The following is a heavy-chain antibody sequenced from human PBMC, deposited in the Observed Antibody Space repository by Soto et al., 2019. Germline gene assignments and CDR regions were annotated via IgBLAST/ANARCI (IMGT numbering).Heavy chain of an antibody. D-gene: IGHD6-19*01. CDR3: ARHYSSGWYYYFDY. CDR2: IYYIGTT. J-gene: IGHJ4*02. V-gene: IGHV4-39*01. Sequence: SETLSLTCSVSGGSVTSSDYQWGWIRQPPGKGLEWIGTIYYIGTTYYNPSLKSRVAISVESSQNQFSLKLNSVTAADTALYYCARHYSSGWYYYFDYWGQGILVTVSS. CDR1: GGSVTSSDYQ.